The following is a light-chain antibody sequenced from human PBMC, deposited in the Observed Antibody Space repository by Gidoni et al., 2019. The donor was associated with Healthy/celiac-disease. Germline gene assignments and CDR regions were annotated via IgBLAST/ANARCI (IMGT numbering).Light chain of an antibody. CDR3: QQSYSTPLT. J-gene: IGKJ4*01. Sequence: DIQIAQSPSSLSASVGDRVTLTGRASASSSSYLYWYQQKPGKAPKLLLYAVSSLQSGVPSRFSGSGSGTDFTLTIRSLQPEDFATYYCQQSYSTPLTFGGGTKVEIK. V-gene: IGKV1-39*01. CDR2: AVS. CDR1: ASSSSY.